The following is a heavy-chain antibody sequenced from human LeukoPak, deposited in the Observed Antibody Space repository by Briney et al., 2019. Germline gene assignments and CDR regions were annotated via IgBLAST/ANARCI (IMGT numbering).Heavy chain of an antibody. J-gene: IGHJ4*02. Sequence: GGSLRLSCAASGFTFISYALNWVRQAPGKGLEWVSGISGSGGSTYYADSVKGRFTISRDNSKNTLYLQMNSLRAEDTAVYYCAKVSGSGYYYEIDYWGQGTLVTVSS. D-gene: IGHD3-22*01. CDR1: GFTFISYA. CDR2: ISGSGGST. CDR3: AKVSGSGYYYEIDY. V-gene: IGHV3-23*01.